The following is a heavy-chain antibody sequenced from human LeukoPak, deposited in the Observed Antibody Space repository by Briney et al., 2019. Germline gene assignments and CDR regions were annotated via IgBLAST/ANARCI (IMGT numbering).Heavy chain of an antibody. J-gene: IGHJ4*02. CDR2: INPNIGDT. V-gene: IGHV1-2*06. Sequence: ASVKVSCKTSGFAFTGYYIHWLRQAPGQGLEWMGRINPNIGDTSHAQQFQGRVTMTRDTSISTAYMELSSLRSDDTAVYYCARDQDYSNNIDSWGQGTLVTVSS. CDR1: GFAFTGYY. CDR3: ARDQDYSNNIDS. D-gene: IGHD4-11*01.